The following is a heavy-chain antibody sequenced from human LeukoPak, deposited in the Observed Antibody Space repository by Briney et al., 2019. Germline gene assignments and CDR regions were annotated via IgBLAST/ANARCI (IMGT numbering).Heavy chain of an antibody. J-gene: IGHJ4*02. V-gene: IGHV4-4*07. CDR1: GGSISSYY. D-gene: IGHD6-6*01. Sequence: SETLSLTCTVSGGSISSYYWSWIRQPAGKGLEWIGRIYTSGSTNYNPSLKSRVTMSVDTSKNQFSLKLSSVTAADTAVYYCASGGYSSSSFDYWGQGTLVTVSS. CDR2: IYTSGST. CDR3: ASGGYSSSSFDY.